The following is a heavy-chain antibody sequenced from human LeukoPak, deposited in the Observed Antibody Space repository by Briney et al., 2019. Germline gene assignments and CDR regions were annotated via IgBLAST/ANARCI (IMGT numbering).Heavy chain of an antibody. Sequence: PGGSLRLSCAASGLTSGYWMSWVRQAPGKGLEWVANIKQDGSEEYYVDSVKGRFIISRDNTRNSLYLEVNGLRVEETAVYYCARLGTTVTTFYDWGQGALVTVSS. CDR1: GLTSGYW. V-gene: IGHV3-7*01. CDR2: IKQDGSEE. J-gene: IGHJ4*02. D-gene: IGHD4-17*01. CDR3: ARLGTTVTTFYD.